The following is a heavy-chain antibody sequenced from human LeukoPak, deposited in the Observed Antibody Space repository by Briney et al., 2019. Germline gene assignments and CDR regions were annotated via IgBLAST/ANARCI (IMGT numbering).Heavy chain of an antibody. J-gene: IGHJ1*01. CDR1: GFTFSSYA. CDR2: ISVGGST. D-gene: IGHD1-26*01. V-gene: IGHV3-23*01. Sequence: GGSLRLSCTASGFTFSSYAMSWVRQAPGKGLEWVSAISVGGSTYYADSVKGRFTISRDNSKNTLYLQMNSLRAEDTAVYYCARDSRPLSGSYCYFQHWGQGTLVTVSS. CDR3: ARDSRPLSGSYCYFQH.